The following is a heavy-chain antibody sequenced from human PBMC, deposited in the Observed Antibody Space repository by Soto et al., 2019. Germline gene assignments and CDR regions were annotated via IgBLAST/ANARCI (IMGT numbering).Heavy chain of an antibody. CDR3: VRWSSGLWFFDY. D-gene: IGHD3-22*01. Sequence: QVQLQESGPGLVKPSQTLSLTCTVSGGSISSGGYFWSWIRQHPGKGLEWIGYIYYSGNTYYNPSLKSRVTISVDTSKNQFSLKLSSVTAADTAMYYCVRWSSGLWFFDYWGQGTLVTVSS. CDR2: IYYSGNT. CDR1: GGSISSGGYF. J-gene: IGHJ4*02. V-gene: IGHV4-31*03.